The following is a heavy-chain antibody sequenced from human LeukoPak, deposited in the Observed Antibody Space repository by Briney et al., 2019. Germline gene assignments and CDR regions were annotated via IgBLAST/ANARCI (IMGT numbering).Heavy chain of an antibody. V-gene: IGHV2-26*01. D-gene: IGHD2-21*01. J-gene: IGHJ3*02. CDR2: IFSTEEK. Sequence: SGPVLVKPTETLTLTCTVSGFSLSNARMGVSWIRQPPGKALEWLAHIFSTEEKSYSTSLKSRLTISKDTSKSQVVLTMTNMDPVDTATYYCARIETLAYCGGDCYHYDAFDIWGQGTMVTVSS. CDR1: GFSLSNARMG. CDR3: ARIETLAYCGGDCYHYDAFDI.